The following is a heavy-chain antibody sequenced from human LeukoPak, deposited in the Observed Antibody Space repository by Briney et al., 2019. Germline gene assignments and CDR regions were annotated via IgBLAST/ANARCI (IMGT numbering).Heavy chain of an antibody. V-gene: IGHV3-21*01. CDR2: ISSSSSYI. D-gene: IGHD3-3*01. CDR3: ARAREVMTYYDFWSGYYTGSYDASDI. CDR1: GFTFSSYS. J-gene: IGHJ3*02. Sequence: GGSLRLSCAASGFTFSSYSMNWVRQAPGKGLEWVSSISSSSSYIYYADSVKGRFTISRDNAKNSLYLQMNSLRAEDTAVYYCARAREVMTYYDFWSGYYTGSYDASDIWGQGTMVTVSS.